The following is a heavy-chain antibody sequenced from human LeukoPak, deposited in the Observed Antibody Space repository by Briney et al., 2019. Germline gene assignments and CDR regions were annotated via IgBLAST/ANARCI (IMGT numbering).Heavy chain of an antibody. CDR3: ARDSEYCSGGSCYSPQGDAFDI. CDR1: GGSISSSRYY. CDR2: IYYSGST. Sequence: PSETLSLTCTVSGGSISSSRYYWGWIRQPPGKGLEWIGSIYYSGSTYYSPSLKSRVTISVDTSKNQFSLKLSSVTAADTAVYYCARDSEYCSGGSCYSPQGDAFDIWGQGTMVTVSS. V-gene: IGHV4-39*07. D-gene: IGHD2-15*01. J-gene: IGHJ3*02.